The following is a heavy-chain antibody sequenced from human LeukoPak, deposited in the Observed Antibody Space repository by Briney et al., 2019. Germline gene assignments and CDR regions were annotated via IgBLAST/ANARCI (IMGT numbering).Heavy chain of an antibody. CDR3: ARATRRIAAMKAFDI. V-gene: IGHV4-34*01. CDR2: INHSGST. CDR1: GGSFSGYY. Sequence: PSETLSLTCAVYGGSFSGYYWSWIRQPPGKGLEWIGEINHSGSTNYNPSLKSRVTISVDTSKNQFSLKLSSVTAADTAVYYCARATRRIAAMKAFDIWGQGTMVTVSS. D-gene: IGHD6-13*01. J-gene: IGHJ3*02.